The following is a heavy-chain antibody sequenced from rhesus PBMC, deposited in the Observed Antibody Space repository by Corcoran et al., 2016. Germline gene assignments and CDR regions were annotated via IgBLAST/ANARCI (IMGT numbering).Heavy chain of an antibody. CDR1: GGSISSNY. V-gene: IGHV4-147*01. CDR2: IYGSSGST. Sequence: QVQLQESGPGLVKPSETLSLTCAVSGGSISSNYWSWLRQPPGKGLEWIGRIYGSSGSTSYNPSLTSRVTISTDTSKNQFSLKLSSVTAADTAVYYCAKGYSYSLGFDYWGQGVLVTVSS. D-gene: IGHD5-12*01. J-gene: IGHJ4*01. CDR3: AKGYSYSLGFDY.